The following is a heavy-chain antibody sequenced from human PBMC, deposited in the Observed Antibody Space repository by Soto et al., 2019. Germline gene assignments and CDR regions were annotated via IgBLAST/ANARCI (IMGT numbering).Heavy chain of an antibody. V-gene: IGHV1-69*12. Sequence: QVQLVQSGAEVKKPGSSVKVSCKASGGTFSSYAISWVRQAPGQGLEWMGGIIPIFGTANYAQKFQGRVTITADEATSTAYMELSSLRSEDTAVYYCARDSSLTGYSGYGLPGFWYWGQGTLVTVSS. CDR3: ARDSSLTGYSGYGLPGFWY. CDR2: IIPIFGTA. D-gene: IGHD5-12*01. J-gene: IGHJ4*02. CDR1: GGTFSSYA.